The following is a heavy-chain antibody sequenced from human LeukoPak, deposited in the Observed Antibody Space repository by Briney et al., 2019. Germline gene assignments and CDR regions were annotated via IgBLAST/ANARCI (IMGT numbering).Heavy chain of an antibody. CDR2: IKQDGSEK. D-gene: IGHD3-10*01. CDR1: GFTFSNYW. V-gene: IGHV3-7*01. CDR3: ARVDYGSGSSDY. J-gene: IGHJ4*02. Sequence: GGSLRLSCAASGFTFSNYWMHWVRHDPGKGLEWVANIKQDGSEKYYVDSVKGRFTISRDNAKNSLYLQMNSLRAEDTAVYYCARVDYGSGSSDYWGQGTLVTVSS.